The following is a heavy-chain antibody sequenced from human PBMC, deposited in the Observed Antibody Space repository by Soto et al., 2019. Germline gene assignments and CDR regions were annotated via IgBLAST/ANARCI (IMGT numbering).Heavy chain of an antibody. J-gene: IGHJ4*02. CDR3: AKVRYYYDSSGGQDY. CDR1: GFTFSSYG. Sequence: HPGGSLRLSCAASGFTFSSYGMHWVRQAPGKGLEWVAVISYDGSNKYYADSVKGRFTISRDNSKNTLYLQMNSLRAEDTAVYYCAKVRYYYDSSGGQDYWREGPLVIVSS. V-gene: IGHV3-30*18. CDR2: ISYDGSNK. D-gene: IGHD3-22*01.